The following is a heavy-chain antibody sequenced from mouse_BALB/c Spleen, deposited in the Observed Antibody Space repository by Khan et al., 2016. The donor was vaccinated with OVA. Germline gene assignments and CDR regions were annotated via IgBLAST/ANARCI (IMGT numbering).Heavy chain of an antibody. V-gene: IGHV3-6*02. CDR1: DYSITSGYY. Sequence: EVQLQESGPGLVKPSQSLSLTCSVTDYSITSGYYWNWIRQFPGNKLEWMGYISYDGSNNYNPSLKNRISITRDTSKNQFFLKLNSVTTEDTATYYYARGYPFAYWGQGTLVTVSA. D-gene: IGHD1-1*01. CDR3: ARGYPFAY. CDR2: ISYDGSN. J-gene: IGHJ3*01.